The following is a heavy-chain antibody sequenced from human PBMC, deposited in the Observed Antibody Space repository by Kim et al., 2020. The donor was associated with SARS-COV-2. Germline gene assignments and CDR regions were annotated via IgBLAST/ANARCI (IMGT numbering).Heavy chain of an antibody. D-gene: IGHD6-19*01. CDR1: GFTFSNAW. Sequence: GGSLRLSYAASGFTFSNAWMSWVRQAPGKGLEWVGRIKSKTDGGTTDYAAPVKGRFTISRDDTKNTLYLQMNSLKTEDTAVYYCTTDPGFSSGWYARTWGQRSLVTVSS. CDR2: IKSKTDGGTT. J-gene: IGHJ5*02. CDR3: TTDPGFSSGWYART. V-gene: IGHV3-15*01.